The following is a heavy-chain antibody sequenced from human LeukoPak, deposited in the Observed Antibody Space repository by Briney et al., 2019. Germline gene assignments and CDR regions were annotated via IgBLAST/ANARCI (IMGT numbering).Heavy chain of an antibody. CDR2: FDPEDGET. CDR3: ATDQRHGFRELYYGMDV. Sequence: ASVKVSCKVSGYTLTELSMHWVRQAPGKGLEWMGGFDPEDGETIYAQKFQGRVTMTEDTSTDTAYMELSSLRSEDTAVYYCATDQRHGFRELYYGMDVWGQGTTVTVSS. V-gene: IGHV1-24*01. J-gene: IGHJ6*02. D-gene: IGHD3-10*01. CDR1: GYTLTELS.